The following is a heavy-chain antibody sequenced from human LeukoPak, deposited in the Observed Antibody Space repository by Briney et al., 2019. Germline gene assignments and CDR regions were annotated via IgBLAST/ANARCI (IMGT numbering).Heavy chain of an antibody. CDR3: AELGITMIGGV. D-gene: IGHD3-10*02. J-gene: IGHJ6*04. CDR1: GFTFDDYG. Sequence: GRSLRLSCAASGFTFDDYGMHWVRQIPGKGLEWVSGISWNSGTIGYADSVKGRFTISRDNAKNSLYLQMNSLRAEDTAVYYCAELGITMIGGVWGKGTTVTISS. V-gene: IGHV3-9*01. CDR2: ISWNSGTI.